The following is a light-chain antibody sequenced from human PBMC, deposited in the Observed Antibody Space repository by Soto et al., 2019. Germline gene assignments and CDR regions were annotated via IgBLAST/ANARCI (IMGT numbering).Light chain of an antibody. J-gene: IGLJ2*01. CDR3: SSYAGSNNVV. V-gene: IGLV2-8*01. CDR2: EVT. CDR1: TSDVGAYNY. Sequence: QSALTQPPSASGSPGQSVTISCTGTTSDVGAYNYVSWYQHHPGKAPKLIIYEVTKWPSGVPDRFSVSKSGNTASLTVSGLQAEDEADYYCSSYAGSNNVVFGGGTKLTVL.